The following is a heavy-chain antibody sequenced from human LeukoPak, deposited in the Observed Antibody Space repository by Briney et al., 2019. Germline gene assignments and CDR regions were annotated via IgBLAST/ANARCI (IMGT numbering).Heavy chain of an antibody. V-gene: IGHV3-48*04. CDR1: GFTFSTYS. Sequence: GGSLRLSCAASGFTFSTYSMNWVRQAPGKGLEWVSYISSSSSTIYYADSVKGRFTISRDNAKNSLYLQMNSLRAEDTAVYYCARAMGSGSYYNFDYWGQGTLVTVSS. D-gene: IGHD3-10*01. CDR3: ARAMGSGSYYNFDY. CDR2: ISSSSSTI. J-gene: IGHJ4*02.